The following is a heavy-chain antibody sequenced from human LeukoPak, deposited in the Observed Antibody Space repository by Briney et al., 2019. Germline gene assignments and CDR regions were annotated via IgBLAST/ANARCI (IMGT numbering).Heavy chain of an antibody. J-gene: IGHJ1*01. Sequence: ASVKVSCKASGYTFTSYAMHWVRQAPGQRLEWMGWINAGNGNTKYSQKFQGRVTITRDTSASTAYMELSSLRSEDTAVYYCARDLDSYGSRYFQHWGQGTLVTVSS. V-gene: IGHV1-3*01. CDR2: INAGNGNT. CDR3: ARDLDSYGSRYFQH. D-gene: IGHD5-18*01. CDR1: GYTFTSYA.